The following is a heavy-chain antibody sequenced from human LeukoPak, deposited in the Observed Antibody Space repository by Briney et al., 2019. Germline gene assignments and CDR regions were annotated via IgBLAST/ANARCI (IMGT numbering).Heavy chain of an antibody. V-gene: IGHV1-69*13. Sequence: GASVKVSCKASGGTFSSYAISWVRQAPGQGLEWMGGIIPIFGTANYAQKFQGRVTITADESTSTAYMELSSLRSEDTAVYYCASRPTIAAGTTTISRDYYYCMDVWGKGTTVTVSS. CDR1: GGTFSSYA. D-gene: IGHD6-13*01. CDR2: IIPIFGTA. CDR3: ASRPTIAAGTTTISRDYYYCMDV. J-gene: IGHJ6*03.